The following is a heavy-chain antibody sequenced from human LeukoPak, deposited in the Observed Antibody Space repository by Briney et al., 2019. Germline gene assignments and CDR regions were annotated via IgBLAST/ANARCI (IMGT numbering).Heavy chain of an antibody. CDR1: GFTFDDYT. V-gene: IGHV3-43*01. CDR3: AKDKIYSSSRYGDYYYYYMDV. CDR2: ISWDGGST. Sequence: GGSLRLSCAASGFTFDDYTMHWVRQAPGKGLEWVSLISWDGGSTYYADSVKGRFTISRDNSKNSLYLQMNSLRTEDTALYYCAKDKIYSSSRYGDYYYYYMDVWGKGTTVTVSS. D-gene: IGHD6-13*01. J-gene: IGHJ6*03.